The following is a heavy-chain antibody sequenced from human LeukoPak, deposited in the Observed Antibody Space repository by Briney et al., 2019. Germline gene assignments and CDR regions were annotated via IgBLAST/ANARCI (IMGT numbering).Heavy chain of an antibody. Sequence: GGSLRLSCAASGFTFSSYSMNWVRQAPGKGLEWVSYISSSSSTIYYADSVKGRFTISRDNAKNSLYLQMNSLRAEDTAVYYCARDLMNDYKKPKFDYWGQGTLVTVSS. CDR1: GFTFSSYS. J-gene: IGHJ4*02. CDR2: ISSSSSTI. D-gene: IGHD4-11*01. CDR3: ARDLMNDYKKPKFDY. V-gene: IGHV3-48*04.